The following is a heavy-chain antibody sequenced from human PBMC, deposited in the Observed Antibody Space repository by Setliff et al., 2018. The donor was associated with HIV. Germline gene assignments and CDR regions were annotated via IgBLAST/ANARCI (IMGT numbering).Heavy chain of an antibody. CDR2: IYYTGST. Sequence: SETLSLTCTVSSDPIRFYYWTWIRQPPGKGLEWIGNIYYTGSTNYNPSLKSRITISIDTSKSQFSLRLSSVIAADTAVYYCARGPPGSSIGWYVGYWGQGTLVTVSS. CDR1: SDPIRFYY. CDR3: ARGPPGSSIGWYVGY. D-gene: IGHD6-19*01. V-gene: IGHV4-59*12. J-gene: IGHJ4*02.